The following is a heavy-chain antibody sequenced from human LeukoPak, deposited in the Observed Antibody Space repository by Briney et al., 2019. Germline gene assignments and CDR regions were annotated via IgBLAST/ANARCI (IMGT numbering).Heavy chain of an antibody. J-gene: IGHJ4*02. Sequence: GGSLRLSCAASGFTFSSYGMHWVRQAPGKGLEWVAVIWYDGSNKYYADSVKGRFTISRDNSKNTLYLQMNSLRAEDTAVYYCVRESYDSSGYYYHYFDYWGQGTLVTVSS. CDR1: GFTFSSYG. V-gene: IGHV3-33*01. D-gene: IGHD3-22*01. CDR3: VRESYDSSGYYYHYFDY. CDR2: IWYDGSNK.